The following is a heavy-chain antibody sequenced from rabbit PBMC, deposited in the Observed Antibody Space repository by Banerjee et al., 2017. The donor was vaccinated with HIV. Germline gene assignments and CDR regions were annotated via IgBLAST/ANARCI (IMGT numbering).Heavy chain of an antibody. CDR3: AREGYYSSGWGGYFNL. J-gene: IGHJ4*01. CDR2: IDAGSGSV. Sequence: QQQLEESGGGLVKPGGTLTLTCKASGIDFSSYWMCWVRQAPGKGLEWIACIDAGSGSVYYASWAKGRFTISKTSSTTVTLQMTSLTAADTATYFCAREGYYSSGWGGYFNLWGPGTLVNVS. D-gene: IGHD4-1*01. CDR1: GIDFSSYW. V-gene: IGHV1S45*01.